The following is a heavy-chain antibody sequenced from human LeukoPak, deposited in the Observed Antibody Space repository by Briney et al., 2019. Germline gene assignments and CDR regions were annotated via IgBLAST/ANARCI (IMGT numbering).Heavy chain of an antibody. CDR1: TSNFSNYN. CDR3: ARDEYCSGGSCYHDAFHM. CDR2: ISIASSTI. V-gene: IGHV3-48*01. J-gene: IGHJ3*02. D-gene: IGHD2-15*01. Sequence: GGSLRLSCTASTSNFSNYNMNWARQAPGKGLEWISYISIASSTIYYALSVRGRFTISRDNAKKTLYLQMNTLRGEDTAVYYCARDEYCSGGSCYHDAFHMWGHGTMVTVSS.